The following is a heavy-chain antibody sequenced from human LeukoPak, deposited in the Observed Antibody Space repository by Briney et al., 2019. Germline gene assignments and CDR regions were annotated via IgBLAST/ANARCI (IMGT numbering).Heavy chain of an antibody. D-gene: IGHD1-26*01. Sequence: GSLRLSCAASGFTFSTYSMNWVRQAPGKGLEWVASINSDGLYIYYADSVKGRFTISRDNSKNTLYLQMNSLRAEDTAVYYCAKARGSRRGVIVYWGQGTLVTVSS. V-gene: IGHV3-21*04. J-gene: IGHJ4*02. CDR3: AKARGSRRGVIVY. CDR1: GFTFSTYS. CDR2: INSDGLYI.